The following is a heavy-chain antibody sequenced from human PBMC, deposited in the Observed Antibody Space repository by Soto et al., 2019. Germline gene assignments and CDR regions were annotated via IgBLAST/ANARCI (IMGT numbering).Heavy chain of an antibody. CDR2: FSLSGTT. D-gene: IGHD2-8*02. V-gene: IGHV4-4*07. CDR3: ARGMTPPGAPAWYYFDS. J-gene: IGHJ4*02. CDR1: GASITGSSY. Sequence: SETLSLTCTVSGASITGSSYWSWIRQPAGKGLEWIGRFSLSGTTNYNPSLRSRVTMSADVSKNQFSLRLTSVTAADTALYYCARGMTPPGAPAWYYFDSWCQGTLVTVSS.